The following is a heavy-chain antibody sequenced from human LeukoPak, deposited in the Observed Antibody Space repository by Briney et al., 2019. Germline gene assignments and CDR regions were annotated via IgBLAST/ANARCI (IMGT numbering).Heavy chain of an antibody. D-gene: IGHD3-10*01. CDR3: AKDSIRGVRGVIHRALDY. J-gene: IGHJ4*02. V-gene: IGHV3-30*02. CDR2: IRYDGTNK. CDR1: GLSFSSYG. Sequence: QPGGSLRLSCAASGLSFSSYGMHWVRQAPGKGLQWVAFIRYDGTNKYYADSVKGRFTISRDNSENTLYLQMNNLRAQDTAVYHCAKDSIRGVRGVIHRALDYWGQGTLVTVSS.